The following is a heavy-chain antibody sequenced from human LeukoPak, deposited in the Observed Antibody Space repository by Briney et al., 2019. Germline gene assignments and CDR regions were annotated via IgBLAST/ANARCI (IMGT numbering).Heavy chain of an antibody. CDR3: AEGKGAGLEEVRKSYFDY. V-gene: IGHV3-9*03. CDR2: IGWNSGII. CDR1: VFTFDDYA. Sequence: PPGRALRLSCAGSVFTFDDYAMHWVRPAPGEGLEWVSDIGWNSGIIRYADSVQGRFSISRDNAKNSLYLQMNSVRAEDMALYYSAEGKGAGLEEVRKSYFDYWGQGTLVTVSS. J-gene: IGHJ4*02. D-gene: IGHD3-3*01.